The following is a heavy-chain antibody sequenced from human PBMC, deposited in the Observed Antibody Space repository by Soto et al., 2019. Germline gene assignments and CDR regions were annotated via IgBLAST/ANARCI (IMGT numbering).Heavy chain of an antibody. V-gene: IGHV3-7*03. J-gene: IGHJ2*01. CDR3: ARDRASYYDSSGYNYRWYLDL. Sequence: EVQLVESGGGLVRPGGSLRLSCAASGFTFTTYWMTWVRQAPGKGLEWVANIKQDGTEKYYVDSVKGRFTISRDNAKDSLYLQMNSLRADDTAVYYCARDRASYYDSSGYNYRWYLDLWGRGTLVTVSS. D-gene: IGHD3-22*01. CDR2: IKQDGTEK. CDR1: GFTFTTYW.